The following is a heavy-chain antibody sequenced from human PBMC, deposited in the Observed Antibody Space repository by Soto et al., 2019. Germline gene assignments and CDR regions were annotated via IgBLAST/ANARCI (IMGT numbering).Heavy chain of an antibody. J-gene: IGHJ5*02. V-gene: IGHV4-34*01. CDR1: GGSFSGYY. D-gene: IGHD2-8*01. CDR3: ARCLHCSNGGRFDP. Sequence: SETLSLTCAVYGGSFSGYYWSWIRQPPGKGLEWIGEINHSGSTNYNPSLQNRVTISVDNSKNHLSLTLTSVTAADTAIYYCARCLHCSNGGRFDPWGQGALVTVSS. CDR2: INHSGST.